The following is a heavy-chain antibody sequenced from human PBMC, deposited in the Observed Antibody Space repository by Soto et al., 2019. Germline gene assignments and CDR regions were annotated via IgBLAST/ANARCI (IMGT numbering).Heavy chain of an antibody. D-gene: IGHD6-13*01. CDR3: ARDLSSWYRHYYYGMDV. Sequence: WGLLRLPRTVVGFTISNHARHCVRKATGKGLEWVALIYPDGNNKYYADSVKGRFTISRDNAKNSLHLQMNSLRAEDTAVYYCARDLSSWYRHYYYGMDVWGQGTTVTVSS. CDR1: GFTISNHA. CDR2: IYPDGNNK. J-gene: IGHJ6*02. V-gene: IGHV3-30-3*01.